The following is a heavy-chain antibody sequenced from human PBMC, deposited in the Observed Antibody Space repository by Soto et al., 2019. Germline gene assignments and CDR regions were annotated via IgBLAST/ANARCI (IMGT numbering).Heavy chain of an antibody. D-gene: IGHD3-10*01. J-gene: IGHJ4*02. CDR3: ARGGFYYFDY. Sequence: PSETLSLTCAVYGGSFSGYYWSWIRQPPGKGLEWIGEINHSGSTHYNPSLKSRVTISVDTSKNQFSLKLSSVTAADTAVYYCARGGFYYFDYWGQGTLVTVSS. CDR1: GGSFSGYY. CDR2: INHSGST. V-gene: IGHV4-34*01.